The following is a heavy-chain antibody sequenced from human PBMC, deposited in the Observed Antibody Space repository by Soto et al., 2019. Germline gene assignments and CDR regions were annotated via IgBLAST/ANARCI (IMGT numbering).Heavy chain of an antibody. CDR1: GFTFSSYA. CDR2: ISYDGSNE. J-gene: IGHJ6*02. V-gene: IGHV3-30-3*01. Sequence: QVQLVESGGGVVQPGRSLRLSCAASGFTFSSYAMHWVRQAPGKGLEWVAIISYDGSNEYYADSVKGRFTISRDNSKNTLYLQMNTLRAEDTAVYYCARDPYCGGDCYGAGYAMDVWGQGTTVTVSS. CDR3: ARDPYCGGDCYGAGYAMDV. D-gene: IGHD2-21*02.